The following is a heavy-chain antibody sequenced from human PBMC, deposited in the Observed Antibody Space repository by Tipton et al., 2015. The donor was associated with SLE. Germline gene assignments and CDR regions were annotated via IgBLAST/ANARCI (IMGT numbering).Heavy chain of an antibody. Sequence: TLSLTCAVSGGSISSSNWWSWVRQPPGKGLEWIGEIYHSGSTNYNPSLKSRVTISVDTSKNQFSLRLGSVTAADTAVYYCASSSPGYTSGGGSLDYWGQGTLVTVSS. CDR2: IYHSGST. CDR1: GGSISSSNW. D-gene: IGHD6-19*01. V-gene: IGHV4-4*02. J-gene: IGHJ4*02. CDR3: ASSSPGYTSGGGSLDY.